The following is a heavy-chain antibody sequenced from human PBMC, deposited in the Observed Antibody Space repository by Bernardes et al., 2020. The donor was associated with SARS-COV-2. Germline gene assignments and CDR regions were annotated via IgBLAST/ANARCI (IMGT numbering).Heavy chain of an antibody. D-gene: IGHD2-21*01. CDR3: ARLGGDQRADS. V-gene: IGHV4-39*01. CDR2: IYYSGST. J-gene: IGHJ4*02. CDR1: GGSISSRNYF. Sequence: SETLSLTCTVSGGSISSRNYFWGWIRQPPGKGLEWMGSIYYSGSTFYNPSLKSRVTISVDTSKNQLSLKLSSVTAADTAVYYCARLGGDQRADSWGQGTLVTVSS.